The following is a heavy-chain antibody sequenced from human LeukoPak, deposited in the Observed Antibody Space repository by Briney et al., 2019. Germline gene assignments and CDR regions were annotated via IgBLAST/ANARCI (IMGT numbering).Heavy chain of an antibody. V-gene: IGHV1-46*01. J-gene: IGHJ4*02. CDR2: INPSGGST. CDR1: GYTFTNYY. CDR3: ARDSRPIVVVPAAPDY. D-gene: IGHD2-2*01. Sequence: GASVKVSCKASGYTFTNYYMHWIRQAPGQGLEWMGIINPSGGSTSYAQKFQGRVTMTRDMSTSTVYMELSSLRSEDTAVYYCARDSRPIVVVPAAPDYWGQGTLVTVSS.